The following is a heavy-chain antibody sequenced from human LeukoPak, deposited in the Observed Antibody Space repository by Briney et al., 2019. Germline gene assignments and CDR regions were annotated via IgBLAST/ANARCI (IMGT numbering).Heavy chain of an antibody. D-gene: IGHD6-19*01. V-gene: IGHV3-7*01. J-gene: IGHJ4*02. Sequence: GGSLRLSCAASGFTFSDYWMIWVRQAPGKGLEWVTNIKHDGSDKNYAHSVTGRFTISRDNANNSLSLRMNSLRAEDTAVYYCASQKGRIAVAVDYWGQGTLVTVSS. CDR1: GFTFSDYW. CDR2: IKHDGSDK. CDR3: ASQKGRIAVAVDY.